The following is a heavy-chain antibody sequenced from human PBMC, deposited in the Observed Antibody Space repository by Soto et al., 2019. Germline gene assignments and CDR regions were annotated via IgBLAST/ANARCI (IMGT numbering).Heavy chain of an antibody. CDR1: GGSISSGGCY. D-gene: IGHD3-22*01. CDR3: ARDSSGYYGIFDY. J-gene: IGHJ4*02. Sequence: KPSETLSLTCTVSGGSISSGGCYWIWIRQHPGKGLEWIGYIYYSGSTYYNPSLKSRVTISVDTSKNQFSLKLSSVTAADTAVYYCARDSSGYYGIFDYWGQGTLVTVSS. CDR2: IYYSGST. V-gene: IGHV4-31*03.